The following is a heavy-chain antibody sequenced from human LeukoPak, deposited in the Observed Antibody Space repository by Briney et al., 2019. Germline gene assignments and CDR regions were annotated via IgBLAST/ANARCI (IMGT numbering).Heavy chain of an antibody. J-gene: IGHJ6*02. D-gene: IGHD4-17*01. V-gene: IGHV1-69*13. CDR3: ARSDGEEDYYYGMDV. CDR2: IIPIFGTA. CDR1: GGTFSSYA. Sequence: SVKVSCKASGGTFSSYAISWVRQAPGQGLEWMGGIIPIFGTANYAQKFQGRVTITADESTSTAYMELSSLRSEDTAVYYCARSDGEEDYYYGMDVWGQGTTVTVSS.